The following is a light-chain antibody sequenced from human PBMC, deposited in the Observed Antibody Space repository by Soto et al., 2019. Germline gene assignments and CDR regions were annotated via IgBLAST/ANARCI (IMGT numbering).Light chain of an antibody. Sequence: PGGRATLSCRASQSVSLSLAWYXQKXGQXXRXXXYGASSRATGIPDRFSGSGYGTDFTLTISRLEPEDFAVYYCQQYGSSLWTFGQGNKVDI. J-gene: IGKJ1*01. CDR2: GAS. V-gene: IGKV3-20*01. CDR1: QSVSLS. CDR3: QQYGSSLWT.